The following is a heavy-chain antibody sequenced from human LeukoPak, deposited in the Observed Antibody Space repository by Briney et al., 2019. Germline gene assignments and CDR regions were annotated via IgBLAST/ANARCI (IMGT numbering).Heavy chain of an antibody. CDR3: ARHGPTGVAPYFDY. CDR1: GYIFNNFW. Sequence: GESLKISCRGSGYIFNNFWIGWVRQMPGKALEWMGIIYPGDSDTRYSPAFQGQVTISADKSISTAYLQWSSLKASDTAVYYCARHGPTGVAPYFDYWGQGTLVTVSS. D-gene: IGHD3-3*01. J-gene: IGHJ4*02. CDR2: IYPGDSDT. V-gene: IGHV5-51*01.